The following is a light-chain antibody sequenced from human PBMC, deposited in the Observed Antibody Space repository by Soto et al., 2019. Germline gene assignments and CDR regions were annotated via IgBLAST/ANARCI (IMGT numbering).Light chain of an antibody. Sequence: DIQMTQSPSSLSASVGDRVTITCRASQSISSNLNWYQQKPGKAPKLLIYAASNLQSGVPSTFSGSGSGTDFTLTISSPQPEDFGTYYCQHIYSPPHTFGQGTRLEIK. CDR1: QSISSN. J-gene: IGKJ5*01. CDR3: QHIYSPPHT. V-gene: IGKV1-39*01. CDR2: AAS.